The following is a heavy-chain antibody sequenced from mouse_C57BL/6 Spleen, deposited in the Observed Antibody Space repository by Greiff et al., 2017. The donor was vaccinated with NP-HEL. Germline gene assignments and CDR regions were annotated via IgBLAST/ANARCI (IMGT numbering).Heavy chain of an antibody. CDR2: IYPGDGDT. CDR1: GYAFSSSW. D-gene: IGHD1-1*01. CDR3: ARNDYGSSLYYFDY. Sequence: QVQLQQSGPELVKPGASVKISCKASGYAFSSSWMNWVKQRPGKGLEWIGRIYPGDGDTNYNGKFKGKATLTADKSSSTAYMQLSSLTSEDSAVYFCARNDYGSSLYYFDYWGQGTTLTVSS. J-gene: IGHJ2*01. V-gene: IGHV1-82*01.